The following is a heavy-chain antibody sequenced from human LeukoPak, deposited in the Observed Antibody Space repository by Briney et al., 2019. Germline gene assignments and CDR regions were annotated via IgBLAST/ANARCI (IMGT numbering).Heavy chain of an antibody. V-gene: IGHV1-2*02. D-gene: IGHD6-13*01. CDR3: ARGKLAAPGRTGYNWFDP. Sequence: ASVKVSCKASGYTFTGYYIHWVRQAPGQGLEWMGWINPNSGGTNYAQKFQGRVTTPRDTSITTAYMELSGLRSDDTAIYYCARGKLAAPGRTGYNWFDPWGQGTLVTVSS. CDR1: GYTFTGYY. CDR2: INPNSGGT. J-gene: IGHJ5*02.